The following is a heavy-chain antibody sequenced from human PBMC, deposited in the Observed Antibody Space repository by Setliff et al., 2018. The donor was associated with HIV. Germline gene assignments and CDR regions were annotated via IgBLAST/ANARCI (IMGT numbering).Heavy chain of an antibody. Sequence: YYMSWIRQAPGKGLEWVSYISSSGSTIYYADSVKGRFTISRDNAKNSLYLQMNSLRAEDTAVYYCASSWGNSSGWTIDYWGQGTLVTVSS. V-gene: IGHV3-11*01. CDR1: YY. CDR3: ASSWGNSSGWTIDY. J-gene: IGHJ4*02. D-gene: IGHD6-19*01. CDR2: ISSSGSTI.